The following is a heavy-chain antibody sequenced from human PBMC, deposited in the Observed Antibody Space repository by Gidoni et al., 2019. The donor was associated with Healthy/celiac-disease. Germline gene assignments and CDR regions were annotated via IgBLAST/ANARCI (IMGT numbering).Heavy chain of an antibody. CDR1: GYSFTSYW. Sequence: VQLVQSGAEVKKPGESLKISCKGSGYSFTSYWIGWVRQMPGKGLEWMGIIYPGDSDTRYSPSFQGQVTISADKSISTAYLQWSSLKASDTAMYYCASTGGKGVVVAATPVFAFDIWGQGTMVTVSS. J-gene: IGHJ3*02. CDR3: ASTGGKGVVVAATPVFAFDI. D-gene: IGHD2-15*01. V-gene: IGHV5-51*01. CDR2: IYPGDSDT.